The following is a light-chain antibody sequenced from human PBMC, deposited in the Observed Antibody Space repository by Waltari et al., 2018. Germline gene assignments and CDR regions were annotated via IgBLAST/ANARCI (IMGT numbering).Light chain of an antibody. V-gene: IGLV2-23*01. CDR2: EGS. CDR1: SSDVGSYNL. CDR3: CSYAGSSTWV. J-gene: IGLJ3*02. Sequence: QSALTQPASVSGSPGQSITISCTGTSSDVGSYNLVSWYQLHPGKASKLMFYEGSKRPSGVSNRFSGSQPGNTASLTISVLQAEDEADYYCCSYAGSSTWVFGGGTKLTVL.